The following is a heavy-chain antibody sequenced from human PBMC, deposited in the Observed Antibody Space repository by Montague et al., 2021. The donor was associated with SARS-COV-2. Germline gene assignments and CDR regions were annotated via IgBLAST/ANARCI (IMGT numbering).Heavy chain of an antibody. CDR2: TYYMSKWYN. Sequence: CAISGDSVSSNSATRNWVRQSPSRGLEWLGRTYYMSKWYNDYAVXXRCRGTINPDTSKNQFSLQLNSVTPEDTAIYYCTSGREGNYNVMDVWGQGTTVTVTS. J-gene: IGHJ6*02. CDR1: GDSVSSNSAT. V-gene: IGHV6-1*01. CDR3: TSGREGNYNVMDV. D-gene: IGHD1-1*01.